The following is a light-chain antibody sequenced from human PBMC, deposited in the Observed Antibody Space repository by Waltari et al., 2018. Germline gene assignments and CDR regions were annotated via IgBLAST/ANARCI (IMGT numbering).Light chain of an antibody. J-gene: IGKJ4*01. CDR2: DAS. Sequence: DIQLTQSPSFLSASVGDRVSITGRASQGINSYLAWYQQKPGKAPKLLIYDASILQSGVPSRFSGSGSGTEFTLTISSLQPEDFATYYCQQLQSYPLTFGGGTKVEIK. CDR3: QQLQSYPLT. V-gene: IGKV1-9*01. CDR1: QGINSY.